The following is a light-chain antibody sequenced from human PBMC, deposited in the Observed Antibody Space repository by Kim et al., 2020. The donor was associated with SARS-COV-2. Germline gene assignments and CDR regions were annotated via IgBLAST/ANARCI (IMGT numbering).Light chain of an antibody. J-gene: IGLJ3*02. CDR3: CSYAGSSTWV. Sequence: LSQPASVSGSPGQSITISCTGTSSDVGSYNLVSWYQQHPGKAPKLMIYEGSKRPSGVSNRFSGSKSGNTASLTISGLQAEDEADYYCCSYAGSSTWVFGGGTQLTVL. CDR1: SSDVGSYNL. CDR2: EGS. V-gene: IGLV2-23*01.